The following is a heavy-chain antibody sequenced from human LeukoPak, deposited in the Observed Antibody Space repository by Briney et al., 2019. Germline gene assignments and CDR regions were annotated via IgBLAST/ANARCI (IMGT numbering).Heavy chain of an antibody. J-gene: IGHJ4*02. CDR3: ARDNRGYYFDY. V-gene: IGHV3-30*04. CDR1: GFTFSSYA. Sequence: PGGSLRLSCAASGFTFSSYAIHWVRQAPGKGLEWVTIISYDGSNKYYADSVKGRFTISRDNSKNTVYLQMNSLRAEDTAVYYCARDNRGYYFDYWGQGTLVTVSS. CDR2: ISYDGSNK. D-gene: IGHD3-16*01.